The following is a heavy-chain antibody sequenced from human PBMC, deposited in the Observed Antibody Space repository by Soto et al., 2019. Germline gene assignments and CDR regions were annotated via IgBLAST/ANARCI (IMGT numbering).Heavy chain of an antibody. CDR2: IYYSGTT. CDR1: GGSIGSYF. J-gene: IGHJ6*02. D-gene: IGHD6-13*01. V-gene: IGHV4-59*12. Sequence: SGTLSLTCTVSGGSIGSYFLGWFRQPSGKGLEWIGYIYYSGTTNYNPSLKSRVTASVDTSKNQFSLKLNSVTASDTAVYYCARGRGIAAAGTYGGYYYYGLDVWGQGTTVTVSS. CDR3: ARGRGIAAAGTYGGYYYYGLDV.